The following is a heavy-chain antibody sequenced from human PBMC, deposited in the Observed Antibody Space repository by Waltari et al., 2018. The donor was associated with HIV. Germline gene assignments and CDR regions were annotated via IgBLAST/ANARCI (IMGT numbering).Heavy chain of an antibody. Sequence: QVQLVESGGGVVQPGRSVGLACAASGLPLSTSAMHWVRQAPGKGLEWVAIISYGGRNKYYADSVKGRFTISRDNSKNTVYLQMNSLRGEDTAVYYCARDGHFYDSRPLDYWGQGTLVTVSS. V-gene: IGHV3-30*04. CDR3: ARDGHFYDSRPLDY. CDR1: GLPLSTSA. J-gene: IGHJ4*02. D-gene: IGHD3-22*01. CDR2: ISYGGRNK.